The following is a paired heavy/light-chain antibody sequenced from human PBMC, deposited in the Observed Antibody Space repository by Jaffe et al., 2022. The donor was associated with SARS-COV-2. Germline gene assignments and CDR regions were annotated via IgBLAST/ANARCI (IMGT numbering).Heavy chain of an antibody. CDR1: GGSISSGSYY. Sequence: QVQLQESGPGLVKPSQTLSLTCTVSGGSISSGSYYWSWIRQPAGKGLEWIGRIYTSGSTNYNPSLKSRVTISVDTSKNQFSLKLSSVTAADTAVYYCARSYCSSTSCRYYYYYGMDVWGQGTTVTVSS. J-gene: IGHJ6*02. CDR2: IYTSGST. V-gene: IGHV4-61*02. CDR3: ARSYCSSTSCRYYYYYGMDV. D-gene: IGHD2-2*01.
Light chain of an antibody. CDR3: QQYNNWPT. CDR2: GAS. J-gene: IGKJ1*01. CDR1: QSVSSN. Sequence: EIVMTQSPATLSVSPGERATLSCRASQSVSSNLAWYQQKPGQAPRLLIYGASTRATGIPARFSGSGSGTEFTLTISSLQSEDFAVYYCQQYNNWPTFGQGTKVEIK. V-gene: IGKV3-15*01.